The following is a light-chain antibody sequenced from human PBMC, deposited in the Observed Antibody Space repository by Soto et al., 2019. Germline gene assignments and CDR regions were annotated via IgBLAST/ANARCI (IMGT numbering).Light chain of an antibody. CDR1: SGDIGSYNR. CDR3: SSYTNIKTRTCV. Sequence: QSALTQPASVSGSPGQSITISCTGNSGDIGSYNRVSWYQQHPGKAPKLIIYDVTDRPSGVSNRFSGSKSGNTASLTISGLQSEDEAEYYCSSYTNIKTRTCVFGTGTKVTVL. V-gene: IGLV2-14*03. J-gene: IGLJ1*01. CDR2: DVT.